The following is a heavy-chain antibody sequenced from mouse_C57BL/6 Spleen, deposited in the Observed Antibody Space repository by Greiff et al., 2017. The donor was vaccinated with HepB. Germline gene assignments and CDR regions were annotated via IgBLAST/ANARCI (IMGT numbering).Heavy chain of an antibody. CDR1: GYTFTSYW. J-gene: IGHJ2*01. V-gene: IGHV1-64*01. CDR3: ARSGTTVVVPFDY. Sequence: VQLQQSGAELVKPGASVKLSCKASGYTFTSYWMHWVKQRPGQGLEWIGMIHPNSGSTNYNEKFKSKATLTVDKSSSTAYMQLSSLTSEDSAVYYCARSGTTVVVPFDYWGQGTTLTVSS. CDR2: IHPNSGST. D-gene: IGHD1-1*01.